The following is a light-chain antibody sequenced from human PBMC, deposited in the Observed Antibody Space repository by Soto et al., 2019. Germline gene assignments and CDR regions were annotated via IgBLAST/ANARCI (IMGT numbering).Light chain of an antibody. V-gene: IGLV2-14*03. CDR2: AVS. CDR3: ISYTDRQSYL. J-gene: IGLJ1*01. Sequence: QSALTQPASVSGSPGQSITITCSGTSNDIGSYDHVSWYQQFPGKSRKLMIYAVSDRPSGVSDRFSGSKSGITASLTISGLQTEDEADYYCISYTDRQSYLFGTGTKVTVL. CDR1: SNDIGSYDH.